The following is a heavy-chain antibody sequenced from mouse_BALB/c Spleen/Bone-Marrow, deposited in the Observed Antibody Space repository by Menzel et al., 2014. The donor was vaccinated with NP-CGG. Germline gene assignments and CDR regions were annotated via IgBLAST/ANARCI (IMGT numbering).Heavy chain of an antibody. CDR2: IDPSDSYT. V-gene: IGHV1-69*02. CDR1: GYTFTSYW. CDR3: ARGGNGYDGYWCFDV. Sequence: QVQLQQSGAELVKPGASVKLSCKASGYTFTSYWMHWVKQRPGQSLEWIGEIDPSDSYTNYNQKFKGKATLTVDKSSSTAYMQLSSLTSEDSAVYYCARGGNGYDGYWCFDVWGAGTTVTASS. D-gene: IGHD2-2*01. J-gene: IGHJ1*01.